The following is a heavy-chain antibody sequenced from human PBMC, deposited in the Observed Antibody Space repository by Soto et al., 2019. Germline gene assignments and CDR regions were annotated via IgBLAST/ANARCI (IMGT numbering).Heavy chain of an antibody. V-gene: IGHV3-23*01. CDR3: AKHQGSGAYYGMXV. CDR2: ISGSGGST. CDR1: GFTFISYA. D-gene: IGHD3-3*01. Sequence: PGGSLRLSCAASGFTFISYAMSWVRQAPGKGLEWVSAISGSGGSTYYADSVKGRFTISRDNSKNTLYLQMNSLRAEDTAVYYCAKHQGSGAYYGMXVWGQGTTVXVSS. J-gene: IGHJ6*02.